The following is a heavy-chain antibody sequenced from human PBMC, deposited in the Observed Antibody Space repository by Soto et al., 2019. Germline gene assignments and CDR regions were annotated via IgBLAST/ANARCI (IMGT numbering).Heavy chain of an antibody. CDR3: AKTDYGSGTFDS. CDR2: ISPGDSDV. D-gene: IGHD3-10*01. V-gene: IGHV5-51*03. J-gene: IGHJ4*02. Sequence: DVQLVQSGAEVKKPGESLRISCNGSGYDFSAYWINWVRQMPGKGLEWMGNISPGDSDVRYRPSFQGQVTISVDKSISIAYLQWSSLKAADTAIYSCAKTDYGSGTFDSWGQGTLVTVSS. CDR1: GYDFSAYW.